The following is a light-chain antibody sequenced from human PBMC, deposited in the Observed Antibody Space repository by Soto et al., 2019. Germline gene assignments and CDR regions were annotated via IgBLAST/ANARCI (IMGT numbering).Light chain of an antibody. CDR3: QKSYNIPYT. CDR2: AAS. V-gene: IGKV1-39*01. CDR1: QTIVTY. J-gene: IGKJ2*01. Sequence: DIQMTQSPSSLSASVGDRVTITCRASQTIVTYLNWYQQKPGKAPKLLIYAASNLQSGVPSRFSGSGSGTDFTLTISSLQPEDVATYYCQKSYNIPYTFGQGTKLEI.